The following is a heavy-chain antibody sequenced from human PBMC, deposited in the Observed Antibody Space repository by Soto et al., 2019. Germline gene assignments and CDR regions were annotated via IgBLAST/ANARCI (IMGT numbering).Heavy chain of an antibody. CDR3: VRSDYGDYGHFYAMDV. V-gene: IGHV3-30*04. Sequence: QVQVVESGGGVVQPGRSLRLSCAASGFTFNNFAMHWVRQAPGKGLEWVALVSFDGRKTYYADSVKGRFTISRDNSKSTLSLQMISLRREDTAVYYCVRSDYGDYGHFYAMDVWGQGTAVTVSS. CDR2: VSFDGRKT. J-gene: IGHJ6*02. CDR1: GFTFNNFA. D-gene: IGHD4-17*01.